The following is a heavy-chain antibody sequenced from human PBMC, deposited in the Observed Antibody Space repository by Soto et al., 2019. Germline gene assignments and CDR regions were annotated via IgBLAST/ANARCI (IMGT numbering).Heavy chain of an antibody. J-gene: IGHJ4*02. CDR1: GFTFRSYA. Sequence: EVQLVESGGGLVQPGGSLRLSCAASGFTFRSYAMSWVRQAPGKGLEWVSSISGSGGSAFYVDSVKGRFTISRDNSKNTLQLQMNSLRAYDTAIYYCAKDTAVSGTFVVTFDSWGQGSLVTVSS. CDR2: ISGSGGSA. V-gene: IGHV3-23*04. CDR3: AKDTAVSGTFVVTFDS. D-gene: IGHD6-19*01.